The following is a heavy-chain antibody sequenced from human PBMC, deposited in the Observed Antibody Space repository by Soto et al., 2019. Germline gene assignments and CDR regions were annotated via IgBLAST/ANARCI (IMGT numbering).Heavy chain of an antibody. J-gene: IGHJ4*02. CDR1: GYTFTSYG. CDR3: ARVPLLYRSITMRVVANTQFPDYFDY. CDR2: ISAYNGNT. Sequence: ASVKVSCKASGYTFTSYGISWVRQAPGQGLEWMGWISAYNGNTNYAQKLQGRVTMTTDTSTSTAYMELRSLRSDDTAVYYCARVPLLYRSITMRVVANTQFPDYFDYWGQGTLVTVSS. V-gene: IGHV1-18*01. D-gene: IGHD3-22*01.